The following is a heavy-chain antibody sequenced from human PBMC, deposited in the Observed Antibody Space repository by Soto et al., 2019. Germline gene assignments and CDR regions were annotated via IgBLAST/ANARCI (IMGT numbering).Heavy chain of an antibody. CDR3: ASDRYCSGGRCYGFDP. CDR2: IIPIFGTA. CDR1: GGTFSSYA. V-gene: IGHV1-69*01. D-gene: IGHD2-15*01. J-gene: IGHJ5*02. Sequence: QVQLVQSGAEVKKPGSSVKVSCKASGGTFSSYAISWVRQAPGQGLEWMGGIIPIFGTANYAQKFQGRVTITADESTSTAYMELGSVRSKDTAVYYCASDRYCSGGRCYGFDPWGQGTLVTVSS.